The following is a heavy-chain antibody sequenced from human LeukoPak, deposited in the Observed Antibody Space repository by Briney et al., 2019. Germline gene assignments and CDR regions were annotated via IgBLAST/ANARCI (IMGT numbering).Heavy chain of an antibody. V-gene: IGHV3-74*01. CDR2: INTDGSST. J-gene: IGHJ5*02. D-gene: IGHD3-3*01. CDR3: ARGPPTYDFWSGYYNWFDP. Sequence: GGSLRLSCAASGFTFSSYWMHWVRQAPGKGLVWVSRINTDGSSTSYADSVKGRFTISRDNAKNTLYLQMNSLRAEDTAVYYCARGPPTYDFWSGYYNWFDPWGQGTLATVSS. CDR1: GFTFSSYW.